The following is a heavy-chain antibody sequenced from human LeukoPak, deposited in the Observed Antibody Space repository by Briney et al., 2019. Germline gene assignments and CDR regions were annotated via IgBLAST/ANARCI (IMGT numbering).Heavy chain of an antibody. CDR3: ARRAGAYSHPYDY. CDR1: GFIFSSYG. V-gene: IGHV3-23*01. J-gene: IGHJ4*02. CDR2: ISGSVRST. Sequence: GGTLRLSCAASGFIFSSYGMSWVRQAPGQGLEWVSAISGSVRSTYYSDSVKGRFTISRDNSKNTLYLQMNSLRAEDTAVYYCARRAGAYSHPYDYWGQGTLVTVSS. D-gene: IGHD4/OR15-4a*01.